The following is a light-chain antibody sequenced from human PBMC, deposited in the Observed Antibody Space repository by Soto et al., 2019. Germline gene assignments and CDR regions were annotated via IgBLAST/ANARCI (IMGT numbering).Light chain of an antibody. V-gene: IGKV3-11*01. Sequence: IVFTQSPVTLSVSPGERATLSCRASQSVSNQLAWYQQKPGQAPRLLIYDASRRATGIPARFSGSGSGTDFTLTLSCLETEDFAGYYCQQRAGSSTFGQGTRLEIK. CDR2: DAS. CDR1: QSVSNQ. CDR3: QQRAGSST. J-gene: IGKJ5*01.